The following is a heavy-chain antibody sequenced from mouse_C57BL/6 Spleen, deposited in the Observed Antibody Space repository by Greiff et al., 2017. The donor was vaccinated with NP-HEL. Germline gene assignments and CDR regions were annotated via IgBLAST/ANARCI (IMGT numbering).Heavy chain of an antibody. Sequence: VQLQQPGAELVKPGASVKLSCKASGYTFTSYWMQWVKQRPGQGLEWIGEIDPSDSYTNYNQKCKGKATLTVDTSSSTAYMQLSSLTSEDSAVYYCARWDTTVVDYWGQGTTLTVSS. CDR2: IDPSDSYT. CDR3: ARWDTTVVDY. CDR1: GYTFTSYW. D-gene: IGHD1-1*01. J-gene: IGHJ2*01. V-gene: IGHV1-50*01.